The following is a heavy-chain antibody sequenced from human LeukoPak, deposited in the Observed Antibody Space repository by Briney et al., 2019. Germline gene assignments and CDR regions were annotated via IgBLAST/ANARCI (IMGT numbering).Heavy chain of an antibody. CDR2: ISGDGGST. Sequence: GGSLRLSCAASGFTLSSYAMHWVRQAPGKGLEWVSRISGDGGSTYYADSVKGRFTISRDNSKNSLYLQMNSLRTEDTALYYCAVTAVAGTAYYGMDVWGQGTTVTVSS. CDR3: AVTAVAGTAYYGMDV. J-gene: IGHJ6*02. V-gene: IGHV3-43*02. D-gene: IGHD6-19*01. CDR1: GFTLSSYA.